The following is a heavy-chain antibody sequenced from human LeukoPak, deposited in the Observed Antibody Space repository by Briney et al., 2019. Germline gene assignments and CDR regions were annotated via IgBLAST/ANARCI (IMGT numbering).Heavy chain of an antibody. Sequence: GESLKISCQTSGYKFGNYWNGWVRQKPGQGLEWMGIINSGGFDTRYSPSFQGHVTISADKSETTAYLQCQSLEASGTGIYYWARSEWLLPRGGFDFWGQGTRVVVSS. J-gene: IGHJ5*01. CDR3: ARSEWLLPRGGFDF. CDR1: GYKFGNYW. V-gene: IGHV5-51*01. CDR2: INSGGFDT. D-gene: IGHD3-3*01.